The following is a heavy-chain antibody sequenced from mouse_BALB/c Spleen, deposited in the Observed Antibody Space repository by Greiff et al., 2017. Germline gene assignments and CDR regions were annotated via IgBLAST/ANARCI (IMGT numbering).Heavy chain of an antibody. CDR2: ISTYNGNT. D-gene: IGHD1-1*01. J-gene: IGHJ4*01. Sequence: VQVVESGPEVVRPGVSVKISCKGSGYTFTDYAMHWVKQSHAKSLEWIGVISTYNGNTNYNQKFKGKATMTVDKSSSTAYMELARLTSEDSAIYYCARWITTVVAHYAMDYWGQGTSVTVSS. CDR3: ARWITTVVAHYAMDY. V-gene: IGHV1-67*01. CDR1: GYTFTDYA.